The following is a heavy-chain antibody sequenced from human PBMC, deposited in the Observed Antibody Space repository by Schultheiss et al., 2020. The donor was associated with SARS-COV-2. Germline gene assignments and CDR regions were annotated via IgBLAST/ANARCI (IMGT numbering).Heavy chain of an antibody. V-gene: IGHV3-11*06. J-gene: IGHJ4*02. D-gene: IGHD3-3*02. CDR1: GFTFSDYY. CDR2: ISSSSSYI. CDR3: ASDPLILAGAPY. Sequence: GGSLRLSCAASGFTFSDYYMSWIRQAPGKGLEWVSSISSSSSYIYYADSVKGRFTISRDNAKNSLYLQMNSLRAEDTAVYYCASDPLILAGAPYWGQGTLVTVSS.